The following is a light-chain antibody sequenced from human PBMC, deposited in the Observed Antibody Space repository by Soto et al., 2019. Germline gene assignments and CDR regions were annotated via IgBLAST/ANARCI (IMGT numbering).Light chain of an antibody. J-gene: IGKJ2*01. CDR2: AAS. CDR3: QQYYSYPQT. V-gene: IGKV1-8*01. CDR1: QGISSY. Sequence: AIRMTQSPSSLSASTGDRVTITCRASQGISSYLAWYQQKPGKDPKLLIYAASTLQSGVPSRFSGSGSGTDFTLTISCLQSEDFATYYCQQYYSYPQTFGQGTKLEIK.